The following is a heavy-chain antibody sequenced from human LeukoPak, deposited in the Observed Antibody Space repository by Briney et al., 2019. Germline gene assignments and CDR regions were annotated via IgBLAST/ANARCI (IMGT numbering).Heavy chain of an antibody. Sequence: GGSLRLSCVASGFTFSRYGLNWVRQAPGKGLQWVSLISGSGGHTYYGDSVKGRFTISRDNSKNTVYLKMSSLRAEDTAIYYCAKGGVATMRDGYNYYYYYMEVWGRGTTATVSS. J-gene: IGHJ6*03. D-gene: IGHD5-24*01. CDR2: ISGSGGHT. CDR3: AKGGVATMRDGYNYYYYYMEV. V-gene: IGHV3-23*01. CDR1: GFTFSRYG.